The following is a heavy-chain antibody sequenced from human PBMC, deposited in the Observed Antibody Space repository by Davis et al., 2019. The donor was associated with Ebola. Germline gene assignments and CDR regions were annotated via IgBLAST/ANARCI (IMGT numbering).Heavy chain of an antibody. D-gene: IGHD2-2*01. J-gene: IGHJ4*02. CDR2: ISSNGGST. CDR3: ARSIKDIVVVPAAPFDY. CDR1: GFTFSSYA. Sequence: GGSLRLSCAASGFTFSSYAMHWVRQAPGKGLEYVSAISSNGGSTYYANSVKGRFTISRDNSKNTLYLQMGSLRAEDMAVYYCARSIKDIVVVPAAPFDYWGQGTLVTVSS. V-gene: IGHV3-64*01.